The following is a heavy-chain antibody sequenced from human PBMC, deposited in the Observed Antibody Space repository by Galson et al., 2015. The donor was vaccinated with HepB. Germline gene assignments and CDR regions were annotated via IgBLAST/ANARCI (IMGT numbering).Heavy chain of an antibody. CDR1: EFTFKNVG. D-gene: IGHD6-19*01. V-gene: IGHV3-9*01. Sequence: SLRLSCAASEFTFKNVGMHWVRQTPGKGLEWVSYISGNSGSIGYADSVKGRFTVSRDNAKNSLSLRMNNLRPEDTALYYCAKDFQGAGIDYWGQGTLVAVSS. J-gene: IGHJ4*02. CDR2: ISGNSGSI. CDR3: AKDFQGAGIDY.